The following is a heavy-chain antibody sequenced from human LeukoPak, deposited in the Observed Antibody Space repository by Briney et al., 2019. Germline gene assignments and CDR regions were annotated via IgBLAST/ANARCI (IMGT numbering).Heavy chain of an antibody. Sequence: AGGSLRLSCSASGFNFNYFAMSWSRQAPGKRLEWVSTIGDSGSGGSYADSVRGRFTISRDNSKNMVYLQMHSLRVDDSAVYYCSRIKYGGNSGYHFDYWGQGTLVTVSS. D-gene: IGHD4-23*01. V-gene: IGHV3-23*01. J-gene: IGHJ4*02. CDR1: GFNFNYFA. CDR2: IGDSGSGG. CDR3: SRIKYGGNSGYHFDY.